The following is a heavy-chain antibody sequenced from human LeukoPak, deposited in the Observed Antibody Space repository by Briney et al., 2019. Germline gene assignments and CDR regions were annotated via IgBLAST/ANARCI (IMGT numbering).Heavy chain of an antibody. CDR1: GYTFTTYY. CDR2: INPSGGST. CDR3: ARGVPGRVYDSTKRGLFDP. V-gene: IGHV1-46*01. D-gene: IGHD3-22*01. J-gene: IGHJ5*02. Sequence: ASVKVSCKASGYTFTTYYMHWVRQAPGQGLEWMGIINPSGGSTSYAQKLQGRVTMTRDTSTSTVYMQLSSLRSEDAAVYYCARGVPGRVYDSTKRGLFDPWGQGVLVTVSS.